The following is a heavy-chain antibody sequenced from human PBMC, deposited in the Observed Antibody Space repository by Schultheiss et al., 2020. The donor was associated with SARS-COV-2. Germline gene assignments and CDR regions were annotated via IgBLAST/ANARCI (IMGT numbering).Heavy chain of an antibody. CDR2: ISSSGSTI. CDR3: ARERGKADYYDSSGYSDFDY. V-gene: IGHV3-48*03. J-gene: IGHJ4*02. D-gene: IGHD3-22*01. CDR1: GFTFSSYE. Sequence: GGSLRLSCAASGFTFSSYEMNWVRQAPGKGLEWVSYISSSGSTIYYADSVKGRFTISRDNAKNSLYLQMNSLRAEDTAVYYCARERGKADYYDSSGYSDFDYWGQGTLVTGSS.